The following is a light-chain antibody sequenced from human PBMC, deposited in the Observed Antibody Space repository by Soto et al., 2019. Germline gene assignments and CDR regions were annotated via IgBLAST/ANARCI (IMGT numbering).Light chain of an antibody. CDR3: QQYGSSPWT. CDR1: QSVSSSY. V-gene: IGKV3-20*01. J-gene: IGKJ1*01. Sequence: EIVLTQSPGTPSLSPGERATLSCSASQSVSSSYLAWYQQKPGQAPRLLIYGASSRATGIPDRFSGSGSGTDFTLTISRLEPEDFAVYYCQQYGSSPWTFGQGTKVDNK. CDR2: GAS.